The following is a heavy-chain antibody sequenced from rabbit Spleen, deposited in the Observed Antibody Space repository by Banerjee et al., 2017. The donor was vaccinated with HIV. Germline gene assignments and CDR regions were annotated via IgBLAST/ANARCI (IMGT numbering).Heavy chain of an antibody. D-gene: IGHD6-1*01. CDR2: LTEPIFGTT. V-gene: IGHV1S40*01. Sequence: QSLEESGGDLVKPGASLTLTCIASGVSFSGDSYMCWVRQAPGKGLEWIGLTEPIFGTTYYANWVNGRFTISSHNAQNTLYLQLKSLTAADTATYFCARVGGVGVYGYATLWGPGTLVTVS. J-gene: IGHJ4*01. CDR3: ARVGGVGVYGYATL. CDR1: GVSFSGDSY.